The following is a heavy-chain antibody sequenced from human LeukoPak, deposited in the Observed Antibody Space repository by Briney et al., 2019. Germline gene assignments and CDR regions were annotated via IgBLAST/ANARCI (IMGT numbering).Heavy chain of an antibody. J-gene: IGHJ4*02. D-gene: IGHD1-26*01. CDR3: AKDRSIVGATPDY. Sequence: PGGSLRLSCAASGFTFDDYAMHWVRQAPGKGLEWVSGISWNSGSIGYADSVKGRFTISRDNAKNSLYLQMNSLRTEDTALYYCAKDRSIVGATPDYWGQGTLVTVSS. CDR2: ISWNSGSI. CDR1: GFTFDDYA. V-gene: IGHV3-9*01.